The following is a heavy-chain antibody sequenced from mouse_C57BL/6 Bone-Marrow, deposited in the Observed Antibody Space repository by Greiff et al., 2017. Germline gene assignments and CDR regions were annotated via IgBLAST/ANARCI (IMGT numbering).Heavy chain of an antibody. J-gene: IGHJ3*01. CDR3: ARFPYSNYGRWFAY. Sequence: QVQLKEPGAELVMPGASVKLSCKASGYTFTSYWMHWVKQRPGQGLEWIGEIDPSDSYTNYNQKFKGKSTLTVDKSSSTAYMQLSSLTSEDSAVYYCARFPYSNYGRWFAYWGQGTLVTVSA. CDR2: IDPSDSYT. D-gene: IGHD2-5*01. CDR1: GYTFTSYW. V-gene: IGHV1-69*01.